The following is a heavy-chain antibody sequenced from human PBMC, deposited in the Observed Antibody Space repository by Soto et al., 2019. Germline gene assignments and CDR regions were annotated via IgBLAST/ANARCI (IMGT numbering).Heavy chain of an antibody. CDR1: GFTFSSYA. CDR2: ISGSGRYT. Sequence: EVQLLESGGGLGQPGGSLRLSCATSGFTFSSYAMSWVRQAPGKGLEWVSAISGSGRYTYYADSVKGRFTVSRDNSKNTLYLQMNSLRAEDTAVYYCAKVGPGDYDILTRGGYWGQGTLVTVSS. D-gene: IGHD3-9*01. J-gene: IGHJ4*02. V-gene: IGHV3-23*01. CDR3: AKVGPGDYDILTRGGY.